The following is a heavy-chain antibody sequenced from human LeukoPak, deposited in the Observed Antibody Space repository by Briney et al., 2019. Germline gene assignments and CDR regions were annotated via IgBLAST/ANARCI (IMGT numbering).Heavy chain of an antibody. J-gene: IGHJ4*02. D-gene: IGHD3-22*01. Sequence: GGSLRLSCAASGFTFTGYWMSWVRQAPGKGLEWVANIKRDGSEKYYVDSVKGRFTISRDNAKNSLYLQMNSLRAEDTAVYYCARRRYYYDSSGYYYQTYYFDYWGQGTLVTVSS. V-gene: IGHV3-7*01. CDR2: IKRDGSEK. CDR1: GFTFTGYW. CDR3: ARRRYYYDSSGYYYQTYYFDY.